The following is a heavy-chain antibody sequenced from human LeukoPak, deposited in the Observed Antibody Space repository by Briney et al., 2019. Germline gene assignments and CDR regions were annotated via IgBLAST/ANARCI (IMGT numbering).Heavy chain of an antibody. CDR3: ARGSDPDAFDI. Sequence: GGSLRLSCSASWFAVSSNYMSWVRQAPGKGLEWVSVIYSGGSTYYADSVKGRFTISRDNSKNTLYLQMNSLRAEDTAVYYCARGSDPDAFDIWGQGTMVTVSS. J-gene: IGHJ3*02. CDR1: WFAVSSNY. CDR2: IYSGGST. V-gene: IGHV3-53*01.